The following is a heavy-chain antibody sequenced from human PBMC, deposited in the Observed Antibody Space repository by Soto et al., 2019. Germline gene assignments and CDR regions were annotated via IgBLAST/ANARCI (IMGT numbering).Heavy chain of an antibody. CDR3: AVIAATGIRLDY. CDR2: ISTSGGRT. D-gene: IGHD6-13*01. CDR1: GYTFTSYY. J-gene: IGHJ4*02. Sequence: GASEQVSSNASGYTFTSYYTHCVPQAPGQRGEGMGIISTSGGRTHYAQTFQGRVTMTRDTSTSPVYMEMTSLRSEDTAVYYCAVIAATGIRLDYWGQGTLVTVSS. V-gene: IGHV1-46*01.